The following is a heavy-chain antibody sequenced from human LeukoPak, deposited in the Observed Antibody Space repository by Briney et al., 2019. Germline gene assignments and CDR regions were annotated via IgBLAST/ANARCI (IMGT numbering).Heavy chain of an antibody. Sequence: GGSLRLSCAASGFTFSSYAMSWVRQAAGKGLEWVSSIIGSGGSTYYSDSVKGWLSISRHNSKNTLHLQLNSLRADDTAVYYCAKDRSSGWYDGFDIWGQGTMVIVSS. CDR2: IIGSGGST. CDR1: GFTFSSYA. V-gene: IGHV3-23*01. D-gene: IGHD6-19*01. J-gene: IGHJ3*02. CDR3: AKDRSSGWYDGFDI.